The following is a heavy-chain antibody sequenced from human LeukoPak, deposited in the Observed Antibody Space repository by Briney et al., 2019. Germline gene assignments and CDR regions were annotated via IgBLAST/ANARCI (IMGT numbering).Heavy chain of an antibody. CDR1: GGSSSSGSYY. CDR2: IYSSGVT. V-gene: IGHV4-61*02. CDR3: ARARYDSGGRYYFDI. J-gene: IGHJ4*02. D-gene: IGHD3-22*01. Sequence: SETLSLTCTVSGGSSSSGSYYWSWVRQPAGSGLEWIGRIYSSGVTNYNLSLKSRVTISVDTSKSQFSLKLTSVTAADTAVYYCARARYDSGGRYYFDIWGQGTLVTVSS.